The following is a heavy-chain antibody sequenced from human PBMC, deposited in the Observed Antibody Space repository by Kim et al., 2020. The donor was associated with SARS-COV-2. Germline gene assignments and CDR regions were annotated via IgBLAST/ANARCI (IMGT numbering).Heavy chain of an antibody. D-gene: IGHD3-16*02. CDR3: AKDYDYIWGSYRYVFAGGAYYFDY. Sequence: GGSLRLSCAASRFTFSSYGMHWVRQAPGKGLEWVAVISYDGSNKYYADSVKGRFTISRDNSKNTLYLQMNSLRAEDTAVYYCAKDYDYIWGSYRYVFAGGAYYFDYWGQGTLVTVSS. CDR1: RFTFSSYG. J-gene: IGHJ4*02. CDR2: ISYDGSNK. V-gene: IGHV3-30*18.